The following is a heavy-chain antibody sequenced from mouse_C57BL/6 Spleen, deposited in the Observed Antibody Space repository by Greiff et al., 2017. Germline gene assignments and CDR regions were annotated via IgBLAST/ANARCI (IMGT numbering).Heavy chain of an antibody. CDR1: GYTFTSYW. D-gene: IGHD2-4*01. V-gene: IGHV1-53*01. CDR2: INPSNGGT. CDR3: AREGYDYDGFAY. J-gene: IGHJ3*01. Sequence: QVQLQQPGTELVKPGASVKLSCKASGYTFTSYWMHWVKQRPGQGLEWIGNINPSNGGTNYNEKFKSKATLTVDKSSSTAYMQLSSLTAEDAAVYYCAREGYDYDGFAYWGQGTLFTVSA.